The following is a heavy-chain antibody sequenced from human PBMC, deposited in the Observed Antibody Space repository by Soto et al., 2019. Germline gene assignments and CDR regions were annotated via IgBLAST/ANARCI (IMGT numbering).Heavy chain of an antibody. J-gene: IGHJ4*02. V-gene: IGHV3-23*01. Sequence: EVQLLESGGGLVQPGGSLRLSCAASGFTFSGYDMYWVRQAPEKGLEWVSTISSSGGSTYYAESVKGRFRISRDNSKSTRFLQMNSLRAEDTAVYYCAKPEGAKVPAWPFDYWGQGTLVTVSS. CDR1: GFTFSGYD. CDR2: ISSSGGST. D-gene: IGHD2-2*01. CDR3: AKPEGAKVPAWPFDY.